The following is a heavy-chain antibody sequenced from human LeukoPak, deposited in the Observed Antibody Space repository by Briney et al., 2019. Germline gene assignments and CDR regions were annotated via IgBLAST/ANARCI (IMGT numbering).Heavy chain of an antibody. CDR2: IIWNSDSI. CDR1: GFTLDDYA. D-gene: IGHD1-26*01. V-gene: IGHV3-9*01. J-gene: IGHJ4*02. CDR3: AQDISVRATPYYFDY. Sequence: GGSLRLSCAASGFTLDDYAMHWVRQAPGKGLEWVSGIIWNSDSIGYADSVKGRFTISRDNAKNSLYLQMNSLRAEDTALYYCAQDISVRATPYYFDYWGQGTLVTVSS.